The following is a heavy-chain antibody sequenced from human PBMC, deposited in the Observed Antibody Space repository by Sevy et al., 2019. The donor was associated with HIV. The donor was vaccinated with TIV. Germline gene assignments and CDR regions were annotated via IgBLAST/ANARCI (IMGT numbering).Heavy chain of an antibody. Sequence: ASMKVSCKASGYTFTSYGISWVRQAPGQGLEWMGWISAYNGNTNYAQKLQGRVTMTTDTSTSTAYMELRSLRSDDTAVYYCARDSGELIVVVDRFDYWGQGTLVTVSS. CDR1: GYTFTSYG. D-gene: IGHD2-21*01. CDR3: ARDSGELIVVVDRFDY. V-gene: IGHV1-18*04. J-gene: IGHJ4*02. CDR2: ISAYNGNT.